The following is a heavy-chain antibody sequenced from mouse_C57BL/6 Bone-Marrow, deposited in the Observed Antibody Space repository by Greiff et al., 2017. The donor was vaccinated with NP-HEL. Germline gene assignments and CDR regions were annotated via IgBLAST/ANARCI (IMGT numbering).Heavy chain of an antibody. CDR2: ISNLAYSI. CDR1: GFTFSDYG. Sequence: EVKLVESGGGLVQPGGSLKLSCAASGFTFSDYGMAWVRQAPRKGPEWVAFISNLAYSIYYADTVTGRFTISRENAKNTLYLEMSSLRSEDTAMYYCAREDDGSSYPAWFAYWGQGTLVTVSA. V-gene: IGHV5-15*04. J-gene: IGHJ3*01. D-gene: IGHD1-1*01. CDR3: AREDDGSSYPAWFAY.